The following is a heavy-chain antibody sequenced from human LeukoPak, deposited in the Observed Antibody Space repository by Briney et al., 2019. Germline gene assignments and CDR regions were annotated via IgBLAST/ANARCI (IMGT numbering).Heavy chain of an antibody. CDR3: AKRDWPYFFDY. Sequence: GGSLRLSCEASGFSGYAMSWVRLAPGKGLEWVSVISGNGHETFYADSVKGRFSISRDNARNTVYLQMSSLRVDDTAVYYCAKRDWPYFFDYWGQGTLVTVSS. CDR1: GFSGYA. D-gene: IGHD3/OR15-3a*01. V-gene: IGHV3-23*01. CDR2: ISGNGHET. J-gene: IGHJ4*02.